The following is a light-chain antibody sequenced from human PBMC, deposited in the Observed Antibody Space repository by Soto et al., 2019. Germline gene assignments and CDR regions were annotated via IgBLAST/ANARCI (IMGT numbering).Light chain of an antibody. CDR2: DAS. V-gene: IGKV1-5*01. J-gene: IGKJ1*01. CDR3: QQYNSYRT. Sequence: DIQMTQSPSTLSASVGDRATITCRARQSISIWLAWYQKKPGKAPKLLIYDASILESGGPSRFSGSGSGTEFTLTISSLQPDDFATYYCQQYNSYRTFGQGTKVDIK. CDR1: QSISIW.